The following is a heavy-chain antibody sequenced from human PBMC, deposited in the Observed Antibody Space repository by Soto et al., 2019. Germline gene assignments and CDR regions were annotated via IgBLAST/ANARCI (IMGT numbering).Heavy chain of an antibody. J-gene: IGHJ4*02. Sequence: GGSLRLSCAASGFTFSSYGMHWVRQAPGKGLEWVAVIWYDGSNKYYAESVKGRFTISRDNSKNTLYLQMNSLRAEDTAVYYCARDPALAARPMYEFDYWGQGTLVTVSS. CDR3: ARDPALAARPMYEFDY. D-gene: IGHD6-6*01. CDR1: GFTFSSYG. V-gene: IGHV3-33*01. CDR2: IWYDGSNK.